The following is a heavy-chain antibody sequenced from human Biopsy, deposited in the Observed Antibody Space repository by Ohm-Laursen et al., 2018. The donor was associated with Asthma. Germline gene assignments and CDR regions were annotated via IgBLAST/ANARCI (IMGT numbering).Heavy chain of an antibody. CDR3: ARTFHFWSPYHAEHYQL. V-gene: IGHV3-7*01. J-gene: IGHJ1*01. D-gene: IGHD3-3*02. Sequence: GSLRLSCAASGFTFGDYWMSWVRQVPGGGLEWVANIKHDGSENNHVDSLKGRFTISRDNAKNSPYLQMNSLRAEDTAVYYCARTFHFWSPYHAEHYQLWGQGTLVTVSS. CDR2: IKHDGSEN. CDR1: GFTFGDYW.